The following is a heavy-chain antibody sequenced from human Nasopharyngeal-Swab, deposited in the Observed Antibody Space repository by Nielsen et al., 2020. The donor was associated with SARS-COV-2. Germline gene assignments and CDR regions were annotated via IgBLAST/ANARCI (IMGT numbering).Heavy chain of an antibody. CDR3: ARVKGYQLLSSAAPNWFDP. D-gene: IGHD2-2*01. CDR1: GGSISSSSYY. Sequence: LETLSLTCTVSGGSISSSSYYWGWIRQPPGKGLEWIGSIYYSGSTYYNPSLKSRVTISVDTSKNQFSLKLSSVTAADTAVYYCARVKGYQLLSSAAPNWFDPWGQGTLVTVSS. CDR2: IYYSGST. J-gene: IGHJ5*02. V-gene: IGHV4-39*07.